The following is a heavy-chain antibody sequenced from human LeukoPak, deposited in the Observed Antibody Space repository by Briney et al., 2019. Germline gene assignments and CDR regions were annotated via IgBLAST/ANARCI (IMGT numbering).Heavy chain of an antibody. CDR3: ASASLWGYYYMDV. J-gene: IGHJ6*03. Sequence: ASVKVSCKASGYTFTSYDINWVRQAPGQGLEWMGWISAYNGNTNYAQELQGRVTMTTDTSTSTAYMELRSLRSDDTAVYYCASASLWGYYYMDVWGKGTTVTISS. V-gene: IGHV1-18*01. CDR1: GYTFTSYD. CDR2: ISAYNGNT. D-gene: IGHD2/OR15-2a*01.